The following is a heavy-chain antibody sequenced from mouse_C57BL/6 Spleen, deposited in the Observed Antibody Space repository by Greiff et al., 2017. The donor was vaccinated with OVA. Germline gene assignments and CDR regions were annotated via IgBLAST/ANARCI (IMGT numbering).Heavy chain of an antibody. D-gene: IGHD1-1*01. Sequence: QVQLKESGAELVKPGASVKISCKAPGYAFSSYWMNWVKQRPGKGLEWIGQIYPGDGDTNYNGKFKGKATLTADKSSSTAYMQLSSLTSEDSAVYFCARTSYENYAMDYWGQGTSVTVSS. V-gene: IGHV1-80*01. CDR3: ARTSYENYAMDY. CDR1: GYAFSSYW. CDR2: IYPGDGDT. J-gene: IGHJ4*01.